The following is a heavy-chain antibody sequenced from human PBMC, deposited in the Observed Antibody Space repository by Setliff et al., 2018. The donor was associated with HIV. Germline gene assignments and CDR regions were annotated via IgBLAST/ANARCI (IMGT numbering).Heavy chain of an antibody. CDR3: VGHYYDPLTGYYVWFFDV. CDR2: IKSKTDGGTT. J-gene: IGHJ2*01. Sequence: GGSLRLSCAASGFIFNDAYMNWARQAPGKGLEWVGRIKSKTDGGTTDYAAPVKDRFTISRDDSRNTLYLQMNSMKSDDTATYYCVGHYYDPLTGYYVWFFDVWGRGTLVTVSS. V-gene: IGHV3-15*05. CDR1: GFIFNDAY. D-gene: IGHD3-9*01.